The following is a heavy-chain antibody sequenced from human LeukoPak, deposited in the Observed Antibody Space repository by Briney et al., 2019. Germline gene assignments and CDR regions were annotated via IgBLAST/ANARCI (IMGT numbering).Heavy chain of an antibody. D-gene: IGHD2-2*01. CDR1: GYSISSGYY. V-gene: IGHV4-38-2*02. Sequence: SETLSLTCTVSGYSISSGYYWVWIRQTPGKGLEWIGSIYRSGSTNYNPPLKSRVTISVDTSKNQFSLKVNSVTAADTALYYCARGDCSSTICYSPMDVWGKGTTVTVSS. CDR2: IYRSGST. CDR3: ARGDCSSTICYSPMDV. J-gene: IGHJ6*03.